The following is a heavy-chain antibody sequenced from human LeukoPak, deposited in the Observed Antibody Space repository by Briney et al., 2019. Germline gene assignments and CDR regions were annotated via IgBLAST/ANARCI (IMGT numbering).Heavy chain of an antibody. CDR2: IYYSGST. J-gene: IGHJ4*02. CDR1: GGSISSYY. V-gene: IGHV4-59*01. Sequence: SETLSLTCTVSGGSISSYYWSWIRQPPGKGLEWIGYIYYSGSTNYNPSLKSRVTISVDTSKNQFSLKLSSVTAADTAVYYCAKAMLDPHSPILLDHWGQGTLVIVSS. CDR3: AKAMLDPHSPILLDH. D-gene: IGHD3-3*01.